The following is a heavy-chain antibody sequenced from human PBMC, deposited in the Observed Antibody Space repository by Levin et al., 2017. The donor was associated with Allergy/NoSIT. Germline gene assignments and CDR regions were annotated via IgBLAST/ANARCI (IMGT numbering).Heavy chain of an antibody. CDR1: GGTFSSYA. J-gene: IGHJ4*02. D-gene: IGHD3-22*01. V-gene: IGHV1-69*06. Sequence: SVKVSCKASGGTFSSYAISWVRQAPGQGLEWMGGIIPIFGTANYAQKFQGRVTITADKSTSTAYMELSSLRSEDTAVYYCARVYGYYPNFDYWGQGTLVTVSS. CDR2: IIPIFGTA. CDR3: ARVYGYYPNFDY.